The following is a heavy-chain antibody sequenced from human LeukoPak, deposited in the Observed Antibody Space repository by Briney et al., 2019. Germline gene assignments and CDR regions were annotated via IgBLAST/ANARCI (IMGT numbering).Heavy chain of an antibody. D-gene: IGHD2-15*01. V-gene: IGHV1-24*01. CDR3: ATFGYVVVAANG. Sequence: ASVKVSCKVSGYTLTELSMHWVRQAPGKGLEWMGGSDPEDGETIYAQKFQGRVTMTEDTSTDTAYMELSSLRSEDTAVYYCATFGYVVVAANGWGQGTLVTVSS. CDR1: GYTLTELS. J-gene: IGHJ4*02. CDR2: SDPEDGET.